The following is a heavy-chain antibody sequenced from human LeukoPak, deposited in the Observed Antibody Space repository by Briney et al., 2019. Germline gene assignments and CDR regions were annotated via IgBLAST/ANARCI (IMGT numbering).Heavy chain of an antibody. Sequence: ASVKVSCKVSGYTLTELSMHWVRQAPGKGLEWMGGFDPEDGETIYAQKFQGRVTMTEDTSTDTAYMELSSLRSEDTAVYYCATEGPLGYCSGGSCYPDAFDIWDQGTMVTVSS. CDR1: GYTLTELS. CDR2: FDPEDGET. D-gene: IGHD2-15*01. V-gene: IGHV1-24*01. CDR3: ATEGPLGYCSGGSCYPDAFDI. J-gene: IGHJ3*02.